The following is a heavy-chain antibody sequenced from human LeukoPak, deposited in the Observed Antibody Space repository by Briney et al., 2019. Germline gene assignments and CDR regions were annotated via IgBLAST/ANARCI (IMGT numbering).Heavy chain of an antibody. Sequence: GRSLRLSCAASGFTFSSYGMHWVRQAPGKGLEWVAVIWYDGSNKYYADSVKGRFTISRDNSKNTLYLQMNSLRAEDTAVYYCARSEGSYARGYVDYWGQGTLVTVSS. CDR3: ARSEGSYARGYVDY. V-gene: IGHV3-33*01. D-gene: IGHD2-2*01. CDR1: GFTFSSYG. CDR2: IWYDGSNK. J-gene: IGHJ4*02.